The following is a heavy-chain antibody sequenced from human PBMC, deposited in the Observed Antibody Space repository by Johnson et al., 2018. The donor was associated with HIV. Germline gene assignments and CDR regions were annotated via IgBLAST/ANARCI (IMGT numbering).Heavy chain of an antibody. V-gene: IGHV3-38-3*01. D-gene: IGHD4-17*01. Sequence: VQLVESGGGVVRPGGSLRLSCAASGFTVSSNEMSWVRQAPGKGLEWVSSISGGSTYYADSVKGRFTISRDNSKNTLYLQMNSLRAEDTAVYYCAKDQDGDYSVIFAFDIWGQGTMVTVSS. CDR1: GFTVSSNE. J-gene: IGHJ3*02. CDR2: ISGGST. CDR3: AKDQDGDYSVIFAFDI.